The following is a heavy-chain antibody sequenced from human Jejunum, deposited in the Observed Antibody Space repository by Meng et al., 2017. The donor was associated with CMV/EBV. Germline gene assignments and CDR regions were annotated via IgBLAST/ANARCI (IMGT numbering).Heavy chain of an antibody. CDR1: GFTFSRYV. D-gene: IGHD3-3*01. CDR2: IWYDGTTK. V-gene: IGHV3-33*06. CDR3: AKETRFLESGYGMDV. J-gene: IGHJ6*02. Sequence: SGFTFSRYVIYWVRQAPGKGLEWVAGIWYDGTTKYYGYSVKGRFTISRDNFQNTLYLQMDSMRVEDTALYYCAKETRFLESGYGMDVWGQGTLVTVSS.